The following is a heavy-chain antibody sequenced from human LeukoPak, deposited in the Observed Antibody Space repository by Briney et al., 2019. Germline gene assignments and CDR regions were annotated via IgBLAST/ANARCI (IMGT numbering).Heavy chain of an antibody. CDR3: VRRVLSFSRPSNFDY. Sequence: TSETLSLTCSVSGGSVSSSTYDWGWIRQPPGKGLEWIGNIYYSGTTYYNPSLKSRVTISIDTSKKQFSLKLTSVTAADTAVYYCVRRVLSFSRPSNFDYRGEGILVTLSS. D-gene: IGHD2-2*01. CDR1: GGSVSSSTYD. CDR2: IYYSGTT. V-gene: IGHV4-39*01. J-gene: IGHJ4*02.